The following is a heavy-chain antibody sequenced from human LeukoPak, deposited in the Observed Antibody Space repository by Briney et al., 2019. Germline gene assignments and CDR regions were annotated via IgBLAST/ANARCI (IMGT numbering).Heavy chain of an antibody. CDR2: TRNKANSYTT. CDR1: GFTFSDHY. J-gene: IGHJ6*03. D-gene: IGHD2-2*01. Sequence: GGSLRLSCAASGFTFSDHYMDWVRQAPGKGLEWVGRTRNKANSYTTEYAASVKDRFTISRDDSKNSLYLQMNSLKAEDTAVYYCVRVYQLLGYYYYYMDVWGKGTTVTASS. CDR3: VRVYQLLGYYYYYMDV. V-gene: IGHV3-72*01.